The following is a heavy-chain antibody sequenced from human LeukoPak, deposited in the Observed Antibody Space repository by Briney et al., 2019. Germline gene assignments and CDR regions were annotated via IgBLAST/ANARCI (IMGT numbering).Heavy chain of an antibody. CDR1: GYTFINSG. Sequence: ASVKVSCKASGYTFINSGISWVRQAPGQGLEWMGWISAYNGHTNYAQKLQGRVTMTTDTSTSTAYMELRSLRPDDTAVYYCARVSDPSGYFDWFPPSYWGQGTLVTVSS. V-gene: IGHV1-18*01. J-gene: IGHJ4*02. CDR2: ISAYNGHT. CDR3: ARVSDPSGYFDWFPPSY. D-gene: IGHD3-9*01.